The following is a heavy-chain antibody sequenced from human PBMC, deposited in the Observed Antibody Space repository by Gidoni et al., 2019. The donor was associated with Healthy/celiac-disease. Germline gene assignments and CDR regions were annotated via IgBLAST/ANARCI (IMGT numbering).Heavy chain of an antibody. D-gene: IGHD2-15*01. CDR2: ISGSGGST. V-gene: IGHV3-23*01. Sequence: EVQLLESGGGLVQPGGSLRLSCAASGFTFSSYARSWVRQAPGKGLEWVSAISGSGGSTYYADSVKGRFTISRDNSKNTLYLQMNSLRAEDTAVYYCAKDRALGYCSGGSCPLYYFDYWGQGTLVTVSS. J-gene: IGHJ4*02. CDR1: GFTFSSYA. CDR3: AKDRALGYCSGGSCPLYYFDY.